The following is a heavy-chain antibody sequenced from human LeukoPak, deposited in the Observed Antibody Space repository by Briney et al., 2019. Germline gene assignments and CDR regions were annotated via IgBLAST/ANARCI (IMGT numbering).Heavy chain of an antibody. CDR1: GGTFSSYA. D-gene: IGHD3-22*01. CDR3: ARHVGYYYDSSGYGFFDY. V-gene: IGHV1-69*05. CDR2: IIPIFGTA. J-gene: IGHJ4*02. Sequence: SLKVCCKASGGTFSSYAISWVRQAPGQGIEWMGRIIPIFGTANYAQKFQGRVTIPTDESTSTAYMELSSLRSEDTAVYYCARHVGYYYDSSGYGFFDYWGQGTLVTVSS.